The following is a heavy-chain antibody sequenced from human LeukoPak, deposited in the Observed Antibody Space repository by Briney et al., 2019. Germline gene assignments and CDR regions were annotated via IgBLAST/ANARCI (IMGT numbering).Heavy chain of an antibody. CDR1: GGSISSGGYS. V-gene: IGHV4-30-2*01. D-gene: IGHD3-22*01. CDR3: ARGAGYYYDSSGFKSHNWFDP. CDR2: IYHSGRT. Sequence: SETLSLTCAVSGGSISSGGYSWSWIRQPPGKGLEWIGYIYHSGRTYYNPSLKSRVTISVDRSKNHFSLKLSSVTAADTAVYYCARGAGYYYDSSGFKSHNWFDPWGQGTLVTVSS. J-gene: IGHJ5*02.